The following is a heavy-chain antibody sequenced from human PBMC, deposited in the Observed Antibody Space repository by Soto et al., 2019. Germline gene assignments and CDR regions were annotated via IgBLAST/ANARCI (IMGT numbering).Heavy chain of an antibody. Sequence: SETLSLTCTVSGGSISSYYWSWIRQPAGKELEWIGRIYTSGSTSYNPSLKSRVTMSVDTSKSQFSLRLSSVIAADTAVYYCARGLSRSFDYWGPGSLVTVSS. D-gene: IGHD3-10*01. CDR3: ARGLSRSFDY. CDR2: IYTSGST. CDR1: GGSISSYY. V-gene: IGHV4-4*07. J-gene: IGHJ4*02.